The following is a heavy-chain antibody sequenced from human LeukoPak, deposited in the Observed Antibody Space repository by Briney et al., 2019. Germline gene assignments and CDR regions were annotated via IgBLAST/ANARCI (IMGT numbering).Heavy chain of an antibody. J-gene: IGHJ4*02. Sequence: SGGSLRLSCAASGFSFSVYGMHWVRQAPGKGLEWVAVISYDGSNKYYADSVKGRFTISRDNSKNTLYLQMNSLRAEDTAVYYCAKDGGRWLQVDYWGQGTLVTVSS. V-gene: IGHV3-30*18. CDR3: AKDGGRWLQVDY. D-gene: IGHD5-24*01. CDR2: ISYDGSNK. CDR1: GFSFSVYG.